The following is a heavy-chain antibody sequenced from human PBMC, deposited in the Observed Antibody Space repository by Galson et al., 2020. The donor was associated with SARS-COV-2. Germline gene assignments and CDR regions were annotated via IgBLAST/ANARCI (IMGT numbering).Heavy chain of an antibody. J-gene: IGHJ4*02. CDR1: GFTFNSYA. CDR3: AKDRDYGGNRPFDY. CDR2: ISESGGTI. D-gene: IGHD4-17*01. V-gene: IGHV3-23*01. Sequence: GDSLKISCAASGFTFNSYAMTWVRQAPGKGLECVSTISESGGTIFYADSVRGRFTVSRDNPKKTVYLQMNSLRAEDTAVYYCAKDRDYGGNRPFDYWGQGTLVTVSS.